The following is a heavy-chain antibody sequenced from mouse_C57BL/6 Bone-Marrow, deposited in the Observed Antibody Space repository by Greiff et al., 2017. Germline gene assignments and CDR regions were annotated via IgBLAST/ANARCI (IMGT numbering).Heavy chain of an antibody. CDR2: IFPGSGST. D-gene: IGHD2-3*01. CDR1: GYTFTDYY. V-gene: IGHV1-75*01. CDR3: AEGYDGYYDWVWFAY. J-gene: IGHJ3*01. Sequence: VQLQQSGPELVKPGASVKISCKASGYTFTDYYINWVKQRPGQGLEWIGWIFPGSGSTYYNEKFKGKATLTVDKSSSTAYMLLSSLTSEDSAVYVCAEGYDGYYDWVWFAYWGQGTLVTVSA.